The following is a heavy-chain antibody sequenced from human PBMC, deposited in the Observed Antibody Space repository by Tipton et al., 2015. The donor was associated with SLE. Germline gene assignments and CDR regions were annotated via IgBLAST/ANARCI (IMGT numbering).Heavy chain of an antibody. D-gene: IGHD2-15*01. V-gene: IGHV4-59*01. CDR1: GGSISRSY. J-gene: IGHJ3*02. CDR3: ARDPRTPVFGAFDI. Sequence: TLSLTCTVSGGSISRSYWSWIRQPPGKGLEWIGYFYYTGRTNYNPSLKSRVTISVDTSKNQLSLKLSSVTAADTAVYYCARDPRTPVFGAFDIWGQGAMVTVSS. CDR2: FYYTGRT.